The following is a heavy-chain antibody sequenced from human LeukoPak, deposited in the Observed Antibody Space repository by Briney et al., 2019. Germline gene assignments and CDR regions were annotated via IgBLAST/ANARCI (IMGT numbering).Heavy chain of an antibody. D-gene: IGHD2-15*01. CDR1: GGSVSSGSYY. J-gene: IGHJ4*02. CDR3: ATDRDIVAGETADS. V-gene: IGHV4-61*01. Sequence: PSETLSLTCTVSGGSVSSGSYYWSWIRQPPGKGLEWIGYIYYSGSTNYNPSLKSRVTISVDTSKNQFSLKLSSVTAADTAVYYCATDRDIVAGETADSWGQGHVILVSA. CDR2: IYYSGST.